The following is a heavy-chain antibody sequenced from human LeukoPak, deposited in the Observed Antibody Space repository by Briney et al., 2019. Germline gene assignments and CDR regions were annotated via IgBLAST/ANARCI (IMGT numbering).Heavy chain of an antibody. CDR3: ARGGGYSYGSFDY. CDR2: INGNGGST. CDR1: GFTFSGYA. V-gene: IGHV3-23*01. J-gene: IGHJ4*02. D-gene: IGHD5-18*01. Sequence: GGSLRLSCAASGFTFSGYAMNWVRQAPGKGLEWVSSINGNGGSTYYADSVKGRFTISRDNSKNTLYLQMNSLRAEDTAVYYCARGGGYSYGSFDYWGQGTLVTVSS.